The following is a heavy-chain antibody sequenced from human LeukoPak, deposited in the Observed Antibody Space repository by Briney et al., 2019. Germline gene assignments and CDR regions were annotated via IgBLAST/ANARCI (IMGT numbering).Heavy chain of an antibody. D-gene: IGHD3-22*01. Sequence: SVKVSCKASGGTFSSYAISWVRQTPGQGLEWMGGIIPIFGTANYAQKFQGRVTITADESTSTAYMELSSLRSEDTAVYYCASADYYDSSGYYGRFDYWGQGTLVTVSS. CDR1: GGTFSSYA. J-gene: IGHJ4*02. V-gene: IGHV1-69*01. CDR2: IIPIFGTA. CDR3: ASADYYDSSGYYGRFDY.